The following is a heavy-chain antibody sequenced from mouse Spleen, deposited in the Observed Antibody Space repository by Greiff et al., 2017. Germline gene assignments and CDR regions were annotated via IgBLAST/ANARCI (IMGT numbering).Heavy chain of an antibody. D-gene: IGHD4-1*01. J-gene: IGHJ2*01. CDR3: ARETNWVPFDY. CDR2: IYPGDGDT. V-gene: IGHV1-80*01. CDR1: GYAFSSYW. Sequence: QVQLQQSGAELVKPGASVKISCKASGYAFSSYWMNWVKQRPGKGLEWIGQIYPGDGDTNYNGKFKGKATLTADKSSSTAYMQLSSLTSEDSAVYFCARETNWVPFDYWGQGTTLTVSS.